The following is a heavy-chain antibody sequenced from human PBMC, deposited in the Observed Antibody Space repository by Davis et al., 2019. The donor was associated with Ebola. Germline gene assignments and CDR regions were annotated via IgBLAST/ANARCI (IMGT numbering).Heavy chain of an antibody. Sequence: GGSLRLSCAASGFTFSSYGMHWVRQAPGKGLEWVAVISYDGSNKYYADSVKGRFTISRDNSKNTLYLQMNSLRAEDTAVYYCAKPTAYCTNGVCYRYFDLWGRGTLVTVSS. V-gene: IGHV3-30*18. D-gene: IGHD2-8*01. J-gene: IGHJ2*01. CDR2: ISYDGSNK. CDR1: GFTFSSYG. CDR3: AKPTAYCTNGVCYRYFDL.